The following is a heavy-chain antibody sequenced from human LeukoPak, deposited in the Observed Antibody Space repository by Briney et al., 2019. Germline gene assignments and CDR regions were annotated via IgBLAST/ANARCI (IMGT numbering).Heavy chain of an antibody. CDR2: IYYSGST. Sequence: SETLSLTCTVSGGSLSSGGYYWSWIRQPSGKGLEWIGYIYYSGSTNYNPSLKSRVTISVDTSKNQFSLKLSSVTAADTAVYYCARVKRSGFPFDYWGQGTLVTVSS. J-gene: IGHJ4*02. V-gene: IGHV4-61*08. D-gene: IGHD3-22*01. CDR3: ARVKRSGFPFDY. CDR1: GGSLSSGGYY.